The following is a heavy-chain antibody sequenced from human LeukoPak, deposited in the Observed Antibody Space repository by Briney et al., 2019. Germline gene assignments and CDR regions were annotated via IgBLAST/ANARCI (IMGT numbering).Heavy chain of an antibody. D-gene: IGHD3-9*01. Sequence: ASVKVSCKASGYTFTSYDLNWVRQATGHGLEWMGWMNPNSGDTGYAQKFQGRVIMTRNTSINTAYMELSSLRSEDTAVYYCANLGGIYYDILTGYHTDDYWGQGTLVTVSS. CDR3: ANLGGIYYDILTGYHTDDY. V-gene: IGHV1-8*01. CDR1: GYTFTSYD. J-gene: IGHJ4*02. CDR2: MNPNSGDT.